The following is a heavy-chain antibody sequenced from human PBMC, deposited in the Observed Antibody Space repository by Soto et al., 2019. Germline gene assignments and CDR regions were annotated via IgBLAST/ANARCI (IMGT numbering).Heavy chain of an antibody. J-gene: IGHJ4*01. V-gene: IGHV1-18*01. CDR1: GYAFTNYG. D-gene: IGHD6-6*01. Sequence: ASVKVSCKASGYAFTNYGINWVRQAPGQGLEWLGWVSAYNGEKRYAQRVQARFIMTTDTSTTTAYMELRSLRSDDAAVYYCSRGTSIPASGDYWGQGTLVTVSS. CDR3: SRGTSIPASGDY. CDR2: VSAYNGEK.